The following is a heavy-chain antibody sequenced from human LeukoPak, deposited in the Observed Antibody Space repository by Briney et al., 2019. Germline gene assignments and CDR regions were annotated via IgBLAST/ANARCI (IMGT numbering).Heavy chain of an antibody. CDR2: INDDGTAA. Sequence: GGSLRLSCAASGITFSNHWMHWVRQAPGKGLVWVSRINDDGTAATYADSGKGRFTISRDNAMNTLYLQMMSLGAEDTAVYYCARARDATRNAFDIWGQGTMVTVSS. J-gene: IGHJ3*02. D-gene: IGHD2-21*01. V-gene: IGHV3-74*01. CDR3: ARARDATRNAFDI. CDR1: GITFSNHW.